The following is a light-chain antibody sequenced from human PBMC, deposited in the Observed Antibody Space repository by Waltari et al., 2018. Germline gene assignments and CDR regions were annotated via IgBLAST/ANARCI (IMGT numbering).Light chain of an antibody. CDR2: QTT. V-gene: IGLV1-44*01. Sequence: QSVLTQSPSASGTPGQSVTTSCSGSRSNIGSNSGTWYQQLAGPAPKLLLYQTTERPSEVPDRFSGSKSGTSASLAISGLQSEDEGDYYCSTWDGGLYGVVFGGGTTVTVL. CDR1: RSNIGSNS. CDR3: STWDGGLYGVV. J-gene: IGLJ3*02.